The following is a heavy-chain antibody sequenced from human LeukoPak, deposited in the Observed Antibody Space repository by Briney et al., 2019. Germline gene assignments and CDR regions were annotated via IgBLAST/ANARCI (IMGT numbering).Heavy chain of an antibody. CDR3: ARVSYFDWLSSFDY. V-gene: IGHV4-39*01. D-gene: IGHD3-9*01. Sequence: PSETLSLTCTVSGGSVSSSSSYWGWIRQPPGKGLEWIGSIYYSGSTYYNPSLKSRVTISVDTSKNQFSLKLSSVTAADTAEYYCARVSYFDWLSSFDYWGQGTLVTVSS. CDR1: GGSVSSSSSY. J-gene: IGHJ4*02. CDR2: IYYSGST.